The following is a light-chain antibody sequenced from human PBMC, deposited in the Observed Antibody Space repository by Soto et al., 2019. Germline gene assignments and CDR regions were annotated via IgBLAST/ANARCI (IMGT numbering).Light chain of an antibody. J-gene: IGKJ1*01. CDR2: AAS. CDR1: QTVTSTY. V-gene: IGKV3-20*01. Sequence: EMLLTQSHGTLSLCPGERATLSCRASQTVTSTYLSWYQHKPGQAPRLLFYAASSRAAGVPDRFSGSGSGTDFTLTINRLEPDDFAVYYCQHYGNAPPFGQGTKVAIK. CDR3: QHYGNAPP.